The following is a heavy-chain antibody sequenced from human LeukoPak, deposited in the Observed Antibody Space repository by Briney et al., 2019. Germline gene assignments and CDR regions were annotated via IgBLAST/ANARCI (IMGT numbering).Heavy chain of an antibody. CDR3: ARGGGNTRFDY. D-gene: IGHD3-10*01. CDR2: ISGSGGRT. J-gene: IGHJ4*02. Sequence: QPGGSLRLSCAASGFTFSSYAMSWVRQAPGKGLEWVSAISGSGGRTYYGDPVKGRFTNSRDNSKNTVYLQMNSLRAEDTAVYYCARGGGNTRFDYWGQGTLVTVSS. V-gene: IGHV3-23*01. CDR1: GFTFSSYA.